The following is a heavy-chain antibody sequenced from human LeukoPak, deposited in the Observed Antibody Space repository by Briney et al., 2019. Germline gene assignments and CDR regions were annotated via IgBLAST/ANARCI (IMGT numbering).Heavy chain of an antibody. D-gene: IGHD5-18*01. CDR2: ISSSSSYI. Sequence: GGSLRLSCAASGFTFSSYSMNWVRQAPGKGLEGVSSISSSSSYIYYADSVKGRFTISRDNAKNSLYLQMNSLRAEDTAVYYCARVPTVTATVDYWGQGTLVTVSS. J-gene: IGHJ4*02. CDR3: ARVPTVTATVDY. CDR1: GFTFSSYS. V-gene: IGHV3-21*01.